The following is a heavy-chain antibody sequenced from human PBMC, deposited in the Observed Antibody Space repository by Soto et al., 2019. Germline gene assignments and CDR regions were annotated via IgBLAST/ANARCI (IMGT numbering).Heavy chain of an antibody. CDR1: GYSFTNYW. CDR3: ARHGFSGDYSSNYIDP. Sequence: GESLKISCKGSGYSFTNYWIAWVRQMPGKGLEYMGIIYPSDSTTRYSPSFQGQVTISADKSISTAYLQWNSLKASDTAMYYCARHGFSGDYSSNYIDPWGQGTLVTVSS. V-gene: IGHV5-51*01. J-gene: IGHJ5*02. CDR2: IYPSDSTT. D-gene: IGHD4-17*01.